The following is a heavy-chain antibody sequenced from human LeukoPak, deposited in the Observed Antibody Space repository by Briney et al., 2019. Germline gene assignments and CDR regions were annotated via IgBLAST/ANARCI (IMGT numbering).Heavy chain of an antibody. CDR3: ARDQPYYYYYYMDV. CDR1: GFTFSSYW. Sequence: GGSLRLSCAASGFTFSSYWMHWVRQAPGEGLVWVSRINSDGSSTSYADSVKGRFTISRDNAKNTLYLQMNSLRAEDTAVYYCARDQPYYYYYYMDVWGKGTTVTVSS. CDR2: INSDGSST. J-gene: IGHJ6*03. V-gene: IGHV3-74*01.